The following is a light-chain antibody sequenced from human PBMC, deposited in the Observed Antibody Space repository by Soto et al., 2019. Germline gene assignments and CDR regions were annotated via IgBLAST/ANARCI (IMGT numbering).Light chain of an antibody. V-gene: IGKV3-15*01. Sequence: EIVMTQSPATLSVSPGARDPLSCRASQSVSSNLAWYQQKPGQAPRLLIYGASTRATGIPARFSGSGSGTEFTLTISNLQPDDFATYFCQQYHNYPRTFGQGTKVDIK. CDR3: QQYHNYPRT. CDR1: QSVSSN. J-gene: IGKJ1*01. CDR2: GAS.